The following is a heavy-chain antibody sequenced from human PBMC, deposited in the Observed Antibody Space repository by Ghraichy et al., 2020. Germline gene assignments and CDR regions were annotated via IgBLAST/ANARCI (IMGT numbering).Heavy chain of an antibody. V-gene: IGHV4-39*01. CDR2: IYYSGST. J-gene: IGHJ6*02. Sequence: SETLSLTCTVSGGSISSSSYYWGWIRQPPGKGLEWIGSIYYSGSTYYNPSLKSRVTISVDTSKNQFSLKLSSVTAADTAVYYCARQPHSSGWPLIRNYYYYYGMDVWGQGTTVTVSS. D-gene: IGHD6-19*01. CDR3: ARQPHSSGWPLIRNYYYYYGMDV. CDR1: GGSISSSSYY.